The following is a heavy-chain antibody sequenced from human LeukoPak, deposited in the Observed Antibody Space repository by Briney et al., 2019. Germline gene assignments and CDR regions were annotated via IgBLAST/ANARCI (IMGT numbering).Heavy chain of an antibody. Sequence: SETLSLTCTVSGGSISSSSYYWSWIRQPAGKGLEWIGRIYTSGSTNYNPSLKSRVTISVDTSKNQFSLKLSSVTAADTAVYYCAREDTYGPIGYWGQGTLVTVSS. V-gene: IGHV4-61*02. J-gene: IGHJ4*02. CDR1: GGSISSSSYY. CDR2: IYTSGST. D-gene: IGHD4/OR15-4a*01. CDR3: AREDTYGPIGY.